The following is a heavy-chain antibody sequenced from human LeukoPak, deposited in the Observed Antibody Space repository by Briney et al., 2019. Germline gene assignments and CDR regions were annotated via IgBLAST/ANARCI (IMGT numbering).Heavy chain of an antibody. J-gene: IGHJ4*02. CDR3: ARDSIVVVPREGYFDY. Sequence: PSETLSLTCTVSGGSISSYYWSWIRQPPGKGLEWIGYIYYSGSTNYNPSLKSRVTISVDTSKNQFSLKLSSVTAADTAVYYCARDSIVVVPREGYFDYWGQGTLVTVSS. V-gene: IGHV4-59*01. CDR2: IYYSGST. D-gene: IGHD3-22*01. CDR1: GGSISSYY.